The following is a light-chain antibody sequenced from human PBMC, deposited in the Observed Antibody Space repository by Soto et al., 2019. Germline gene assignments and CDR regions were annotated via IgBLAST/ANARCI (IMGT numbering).Light chain of an antibody. V-gene: IGLV2-8*01. J-gene: IGLJ2*01. CDR3: SSYAGSNPVV. CDR1: SSDVGAYNS. CDR2: EVT. Sequence: QSALTQPPSASGSPGQSVTISCTGTSSDVGAYNSASWYQQHPGKAPKLMIYEVTKRPSGVPDRFSGSKSGNTASLTVSGLQAEDEADYYCSSYAGSNPVVFGGGTKLTVL.